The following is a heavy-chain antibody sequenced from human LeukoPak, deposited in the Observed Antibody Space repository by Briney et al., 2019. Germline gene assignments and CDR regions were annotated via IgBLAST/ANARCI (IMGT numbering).Heavy chain of an antibody. CDR2: INPNSGGT. CDR3: ARDLGRAVAGRTFDY. V-gene: IGHV1-2*02. CDR1: GYTFTGYY. J-gene: IGHJ4*02. D-gene: IGHD6-19*01. Sequence: ASVKVSCKASGYTFTGYYMHWVRQAPGQGLEWMGWINPNSGGTNYAQKFQGRVTMTRDTSISTAYMELSRLRSDDTAVYYCARDLGRAVAGRTFDYWGQGTLVTVSS.